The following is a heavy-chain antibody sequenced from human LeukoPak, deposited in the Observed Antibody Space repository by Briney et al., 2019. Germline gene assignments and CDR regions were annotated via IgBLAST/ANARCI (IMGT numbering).Heavy chain of an antibody. D-gene: IGHD5-24*01. CDR1: GYTFTGYY. V-gene: IGHV1-2*02. J-gene: IGHJ6*03. Sequence: ASVKVSCKASGYTFTGYYMHWVRQAPGQGLEWMGWINPNSGGTNYAQKFQGRVTMTRDTSISTAYMELSRLRSDGTAVYYCATVNGRDGYNYGGTYYMDVWGKGTTVTVSS. CDR2: INPNSGGT. CDR3: ATVNGRDGYNYGGTYYMDV.